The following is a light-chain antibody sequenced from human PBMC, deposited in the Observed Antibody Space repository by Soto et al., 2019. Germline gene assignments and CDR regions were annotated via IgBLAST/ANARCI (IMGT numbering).Light chain of an antibody. J-gene: IGKJ3*01. Sequence: DIQMTQSPSSLSASVGDRVTITCRASQIINTWLAWYQQKPGKAPKLLIYRASNLVNGVPSRFSVSGTGTEFTLTISSRQPDDFSIYYCQQYETYSGTFGPGTKV. CDR2: RAS. CDR1: QIINTW. V-gene: IGKV1-5*03. CDR3: QQYETYSGT.